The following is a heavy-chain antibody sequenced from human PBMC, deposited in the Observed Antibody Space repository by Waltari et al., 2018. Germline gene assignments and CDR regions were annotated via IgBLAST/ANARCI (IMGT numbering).Heavy chain of an antibody. CDR2: INAGKGNT. CDR1: GYTFTSYA. V-gene: IGHV1-3*01. J-gene: IGHJ4*02. CDR3: ATAVTEYFDY. Sequence: QVQLVQSGAEVKKPGASVKVSCKASGYTFTSYAMHWVRQAPGQRVEWMGGINAGKGNTKYSQTFQGRVTSTRDTSAGTADMELSSLRSEDTAVYYCATAVTEYFDYWGQGTLVTVSS. D-gene: IGHD4-4*01.